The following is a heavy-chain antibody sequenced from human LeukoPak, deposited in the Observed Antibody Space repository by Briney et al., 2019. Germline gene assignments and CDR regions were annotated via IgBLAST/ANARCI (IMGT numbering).Heavy chain of an antibody. CDR1: GGSISSYY. Sequence: SETLSLTGTVSGGSISSYYWSWIRQPPGKRLEWIGFIYYIGSTNYNPSLKSRVTISVDTSMNQFSLNLNSVTAADTAVYYCASTRYYHDSAGYYPVPFFDYWGQGTLVTVSS. CDR2: IYYIGST. D-gene: IGHD3-22*01. CDR3: ASTRYYHDSAGYYPVPFFDY. V-gene: IGHV4-59*01. J-gene: IGHJ4*02.